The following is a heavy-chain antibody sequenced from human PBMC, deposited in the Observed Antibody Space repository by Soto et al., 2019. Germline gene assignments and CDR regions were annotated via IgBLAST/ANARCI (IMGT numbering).Heavy chain of an antibody. CDR1: GFTLRSYS. CDR3: ARDRGYFGSHFDY. CDR2: ISSSSSTI. Sequence: GGAPRLSCGASGFTLRSYSMNLGRPGPGKGLEWVSYISSSSSTIYYADSVKGRFTISRDNAKNSLYLQMNSLRDEDTAVYYCARDRGYFGSHFDYWGQGTLVTVSS. D-gene: IGHD3-22*01. V-gene: IGHV3-48*02. J-gene: IGHJ4*02.